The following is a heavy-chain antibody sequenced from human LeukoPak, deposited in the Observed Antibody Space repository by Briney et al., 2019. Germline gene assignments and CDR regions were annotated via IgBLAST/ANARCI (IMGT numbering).Heavy chain of an antibody. CDR2: ISAYNGNT. CDR1: GYTCTSYG. J-gene: IGHJ4*02. V-gene: IGHV1-18*01. CDR3: ARDRIRGVVPAATGY. Sequence: ASVKVSCKASGYTCTSYGISWVRQAPGQGLEWMGWISAYNGNTNYAQKLQGRVTMTTDTSTSTAYMELRSLRSDDTAVYYCARDRIRGVVPAATGYWGQGTLVTVSS. D-gene: IGHD2-2*01.